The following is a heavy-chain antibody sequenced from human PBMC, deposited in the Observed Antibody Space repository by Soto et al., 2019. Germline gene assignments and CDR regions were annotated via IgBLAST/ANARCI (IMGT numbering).Heavy chain of an antibody. Sequence: QVQLVQSGAEVRQPGSSVKVSCQASGGTFSNSTVTWVRQAPGQGLEWMGRLIPILGLANYAQKFRGRLTITADKSTTTAYMELRSLRSEDTAIYYCARFKLGDDYWGQGTLVTVSS. J-gene: IGHJ4*02. CDR3: ARFKLGDDY. CDR2: LIPILGLA. D-gene: IGHD5-12*01. V-gene: IGHV1-69*02. CDR1: GGTFSNST.